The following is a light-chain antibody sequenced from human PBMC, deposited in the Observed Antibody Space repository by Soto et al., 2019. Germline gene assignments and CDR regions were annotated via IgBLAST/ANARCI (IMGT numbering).Light chain of an antibody. V-gene: IGLV2-18*02. CDR3: SSYTTSNTYV. CDR2: DVS. Sequence: QSVLTRPPSVSGSPGQSVAISCTGTSSDVGSYNRVPWYQQPPGTAPKLMIFDVSNRPSGVPDRFSGSKSGNTASLTISGLRAEDEAYYYCSSYTTSNTYVFGTGTKVTVL. CDR1: SSDVGSYNR. J-gene: IGLJ1*01.